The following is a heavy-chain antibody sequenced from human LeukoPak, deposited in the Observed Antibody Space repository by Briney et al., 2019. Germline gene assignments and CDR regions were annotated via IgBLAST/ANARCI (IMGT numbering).Heavy chain of an antibody. CDR3: ATEGLRLGELSQFDY. D-gene: IGHD3-16*02. CDR2: INPSGGST. V-gene: IGHV1-46*01. CDR1: GYSFTSYY. J-gene: IGHJ4*02. Sequence: ASVKVSCKSSGYSFTSYYMHWVRQAPGQGLEWMGVINPSGGSTTYAQSFQGRVTMTRDTSTSTVYMELSSLRSEDTAVYYCATEGLRLGELSQFDYWGQGTLVTVSS.